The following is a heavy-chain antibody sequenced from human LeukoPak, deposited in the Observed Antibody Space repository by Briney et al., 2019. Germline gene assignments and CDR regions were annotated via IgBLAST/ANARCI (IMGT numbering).Heavy chain of an antibody. V-gene: IGHV3-23*01. D-gene: IGHD2-2*02. J-gene: IGHJ4*02. CDR2: ITGNSDTI. Sequence: PGGSLRLSCAASGFTFSNYAMAWARQAPGQGLEWVSVITGNSDTIYYSDSVKGRFTVSRDNSKNILYMQMNSLGVEDTAVYYCAREGPATAILDWGQGTLVTVSS. CDR3: AREGPATAILD. CDR1: GFTFSNYA.